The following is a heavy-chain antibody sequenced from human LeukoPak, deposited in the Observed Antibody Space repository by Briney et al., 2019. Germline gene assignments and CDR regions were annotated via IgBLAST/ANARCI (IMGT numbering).Heavy chain of an antibody. CDR2: IIPIFGTA. Sequence: ASVKVSCKASGGTFSSYAISWVRQAPGQGLEWMGGIIPIFGTANYAQKFQGRVTITADKYTSTAYMELSSLRSEDTAVYYCARDVSSSGWDWFDPWGQGTLVTVSS. V-gene: IGHV1-69*06. CDR1: GGTFSSYA. D-gene: IGHD6-6*01. J-gene: IGHJ5*02. CDR3: ARDVSSSGWDWFDP.